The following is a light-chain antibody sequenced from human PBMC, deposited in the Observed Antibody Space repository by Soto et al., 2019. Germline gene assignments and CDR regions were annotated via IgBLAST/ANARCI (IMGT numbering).Light chain of an antibody. CDR3: QKYNGYCT. J-gene: IGKJ1*01. V-gene: IGKV1-5*03. CDR1: QSISDS. Sequence: DIQMTQSPSTLSASVGDRVTITCRASQSISDSLAWYQQKPGKAQKLLIYEASTLKSGVPSRFSGSRSGTEYTHSIRGLQPDDFAICCCQKYNGYCTFGHVTKVEIK. CDR2: EAS.